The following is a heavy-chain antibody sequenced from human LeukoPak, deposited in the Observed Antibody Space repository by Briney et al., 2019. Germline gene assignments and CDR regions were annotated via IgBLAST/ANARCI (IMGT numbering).Heavy chain of an antibody. Sequence: GGSLRLSCAASGFTFSSYAMSWVRQAPGKGLEWVSAISGSGGSTYYADSVKGRFTISRDNSKNTLYLQMNSLRAEDTAVYYCAKDVISRLEWLVDAFDIWGQGTMVTVSS. D-gene: IGHD3-3*01. CDR1: GFTFSSYA. V-gene: IGHV3-23*01. CDR2: ISGSGGST. J-gene: IGHJ3*02. CDR3: AKDVISRLEWLVDAFDI.